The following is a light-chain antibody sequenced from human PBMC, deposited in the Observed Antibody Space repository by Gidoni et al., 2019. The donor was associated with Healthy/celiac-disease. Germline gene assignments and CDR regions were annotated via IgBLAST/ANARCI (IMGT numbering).Light chain of an antibody. J-gene: IGKJ5*01. CDR1: QRFSSN. CDR2: GAS. V-gene: IGKV3-15*01. CDR3: QQYNNWPIT. Sequence: EIVMTQSPATLSVSPGERATLSCTASQRFSSNLAWYQQKPGQAPRPLSYGASTRATVIPARFSGSGSGTEFTLTISILQSVDFAVYYCQQYNNWPITFGQGTRLEIK.